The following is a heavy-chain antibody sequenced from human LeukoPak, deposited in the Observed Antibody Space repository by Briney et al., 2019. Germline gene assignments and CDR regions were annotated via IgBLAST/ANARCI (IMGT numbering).Heavy chain of an antibody. V-gene: IGHV1-8*01. J-gene: IGHJ5*02. CDR3: ARVPITIFGVVTPNWFDP. CDR2: MNPNSGNT. CDR1: GYTFTSYD. D-gene: IGHD3-3*01. Sequence: ASVKVSCKASGYTFTSYDINWVRQATGQGLEWMGWMNPNSGNTGYAQKFQGRVTMTRNTSISTAYMELSSLRSEDTAVYYCARVPITIFGVVTPNWFDPWGQGTLVTVSS.